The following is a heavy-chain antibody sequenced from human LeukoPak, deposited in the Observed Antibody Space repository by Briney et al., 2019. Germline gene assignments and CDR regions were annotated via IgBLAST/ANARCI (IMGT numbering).Heavy chain of an antibody. D-gene: IGHD3-10*01. V-gene: IGHV4-39*01. CDR2: IYYSGST. Sequence: PSETLSLTCTVSGGSISSSSYYRGWIRQPPGKGLEWIGSIYYSGSTYYNPSLKSRVTISVDTSKNQFSLKLSSVTAADTAVYYCARRGGDYYGSGSLSAGAREIWGQGTMVTVSS. CDR1: GGSISSSSYY. CDR3: ARRGGDYYGSGSLSAGAREI. J-gene: IGHJ3*02.